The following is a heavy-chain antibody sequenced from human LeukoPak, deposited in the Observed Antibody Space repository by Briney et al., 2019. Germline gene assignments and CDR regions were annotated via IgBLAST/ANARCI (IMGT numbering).Heavy chain of an antibody. D-gene: IGHD3-22*01. CDR1: GYTFTGYY. Sequence: ASVKVSCKASGYTFTGYYMHWVRQAPGQGLEWIGRINPNSGGTNYAQKFQGRVTMTRDTSISTAYMELSRLRSDDTAVYYCARGGDYYDSSGYNKWGQGTLVTVSS. J-gene: IGHJ4*02. CDR2: INPNSGGT. CDR3: ARGGDYYDSSGYNK. V-gene: IGHV1-2*06.